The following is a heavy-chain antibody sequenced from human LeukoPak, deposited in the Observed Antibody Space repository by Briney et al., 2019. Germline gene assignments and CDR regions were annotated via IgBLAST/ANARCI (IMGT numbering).Heavy chain of an antibody. J-gene: IGHJ5*02. V-gene: IGHV3-23*01. CDR2: ISGSGGST. Sequence: GGSLRLSCAASGFTFSSYAMSWVRQAPGKGLEWVSGISGSGGSTYYADSVKGRFTISRDSANNMVYLQMNGLRAEDTAIYYCARKAALTGIPGWSDPWGQGTLVTVSS. D-gene: IGHD2-21*02. CDR3: ARKAALTGIPGWSDP. CDR1: GFTFSSYA.